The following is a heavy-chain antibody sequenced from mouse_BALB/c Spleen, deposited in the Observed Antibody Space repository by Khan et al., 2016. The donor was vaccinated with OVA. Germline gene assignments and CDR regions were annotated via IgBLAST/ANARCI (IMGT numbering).Heavy chain of an antibody. J-gene: IGHJ2*01. Sequence: QVQLKESGTELVRPGTSVKVSCKASGYAFTNYLIEWVKQRPGQGLEWIGVIIPGSGGTKYNEKLKGKATLTADKPSTTAYMQLSSLTSHDSAVYFCARGQFGLRFDYWGQGTTLTVSS. CDR1: GYAFTNYL. CDR3: ARGQFGLRFDY. V-gene: IGHV1-54*01. CDR2: IIPGSGGT. D-gene: IGHD3-2*01.